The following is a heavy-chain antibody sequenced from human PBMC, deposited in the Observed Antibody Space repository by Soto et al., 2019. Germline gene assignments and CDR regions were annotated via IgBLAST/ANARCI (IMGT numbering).Heavy chain of an antibody. J-gene: IGHJ4*02. V-gene: IGHV3-53*01. CDR2: IYSGGST. CDR3: AKGDTTAVGTVDY. Sequence: GGSLRLSCAASGFTVSSNYMSWVRQAPGKGLEWVSVIYSGGSTYYADSVKGRFTISRDNSKNTLYLQMNSLRVEDTALYYCAKGDTTAVGTVDYWGQGTLVTVSS. CDR1: GFTVSSNY. D-gene: IGHD6-13*01.